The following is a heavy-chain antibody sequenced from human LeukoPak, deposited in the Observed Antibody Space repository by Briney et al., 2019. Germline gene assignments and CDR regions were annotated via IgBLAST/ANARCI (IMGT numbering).Heavy chain of an antibody. V-gene: IGHV1-69*13. D-gene: IGHD2-2*01. CDR1: GGTFSSYA. Sequence: ASVKVSCKASGGTFSSYAISWVRQAPGQGLEWMGGIIPIFGTANYAQKFQGRVTITADESTSTAYMELSSLRSEDTAVYYCASSCSSTNCYGRSDYWGQGTLVTVSS. CDR2: IIPIFGTA. J-gene: IGHJ4*02. CDR3: ASSCSSTNCYGRSDY.